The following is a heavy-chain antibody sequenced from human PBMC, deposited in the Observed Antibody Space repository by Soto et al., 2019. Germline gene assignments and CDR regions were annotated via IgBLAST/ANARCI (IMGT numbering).Heavy chain of an antibody. J-gene: IGHJ5*02. Sequence: PSETLSLTCTVSGGSISNRSYYWGWVRQPPGKGLEWIGDIFYTGRTYYNPSLKSRLTISIDTSKKQFSLNLASVTAADTAVYFCAGLTFRIDEGSHGRSNWIGPWAPGTLVNVSS. CDR1: GGSISNRSYY. CDR3: AGLTFRIDEGSHGRSNWIGP. D-gene: IGHD2-15*01. V-gene: IGHV4-39*01. CDR2: IFYTGRT.